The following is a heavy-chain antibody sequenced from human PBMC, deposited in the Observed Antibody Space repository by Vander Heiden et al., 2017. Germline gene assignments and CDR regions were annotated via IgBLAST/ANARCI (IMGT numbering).Heavy chain of an antibody. Sequence: EVQLLESGGGLAQPGGSLRLSCAASGFSFSTFALAWVRQAPGKGLEWVSSITGSGAGTYYADSVRGRFTISRDNSKSTLYLQMNSLRAEDTAVNYCAKGSRSNYDPWGQGTLVTVSS. V-gene: IGHV3-23*01. CDR3: AKGSRSNYDP. CDR1: GFSFSTFA. CDR2: ITGSGAGT. D-gene: IGHD4-4*01. J-gene: IGHJ5*02.